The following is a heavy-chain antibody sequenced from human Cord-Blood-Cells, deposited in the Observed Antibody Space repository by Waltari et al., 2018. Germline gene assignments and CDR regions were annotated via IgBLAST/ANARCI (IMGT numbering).Heavy chain of an antibody. J-gene: IGHJ3*02. V-gene: IGHV1-69*01. Sequence: QVQLVQSGAEVKKPGSSVKVSCKASGGTFSSYAISWVRQAPGQGIEWMGGVIPISGTGNDAQKFQGRVTVTADESTSTAYMERSSLRSEDTAGYYCAREHGISGAFDIWGQGTMVTVSS. D-gene: IGHD3-3*02. CDR3: AREHGISGAFDI. CDR2: VIPISGTG. CDR1: GGTFSSYA.